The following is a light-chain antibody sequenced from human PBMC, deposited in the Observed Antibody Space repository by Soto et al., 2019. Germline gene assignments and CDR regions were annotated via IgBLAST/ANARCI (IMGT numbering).Light chain of an antibody. J-gene: IGKJ4*01. CDR2: DAS. V-gene: IGKV3-11*01. CDR1: QSVTRY. CDR3: QQRSNWPPLT. Sequence: IVLTQSPATLSLSPGERATLSCRASQSVTRYLAWYQQKPGQAPRLLIYDASNRATGIPARFSGSGSGTDFTLTISSLEPEDFAVYYCQQRSNWPPLTFGGGTKVEI.